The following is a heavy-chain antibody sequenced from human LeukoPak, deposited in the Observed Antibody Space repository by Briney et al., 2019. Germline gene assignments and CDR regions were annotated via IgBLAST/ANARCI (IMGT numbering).Heavy chain of an antibody. CDR2: ISGGGVNT. J-gene: IGHJ4*02. Sequence: LPGGSLRLSCTTSAFNFNNHAMNWVRQAPGRGLEWVSGISGGGVNTHYADSVKGRFTISRDNSKNTLYLQMNSLRAEDTAVYYCARRAGAYSHPYDYWGQGTLVTVSS. CDR1: AFNFNNHA. D-gene: IGHD4/OR15-4a*01. CDR3: ARRAGAYSHPYDY. V-gene: IGHV3-23*01.